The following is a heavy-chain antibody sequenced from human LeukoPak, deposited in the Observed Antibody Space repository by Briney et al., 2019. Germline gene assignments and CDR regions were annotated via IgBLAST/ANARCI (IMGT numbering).Heavy chain of an antibody. V-gene: IGHV3-30*02. CDR3: ARRGYHDYSGFDY. CDR1: GFTFSSYG. D-gene: IGHD1-26*01. Sequence: PGGSLRLSCAASGFTFSSYGMHWVRQAPGKGLEWVAFIRYDGSNKYYADSVKGRFTISRDNSKNTLYLQMNSLRAEDTAVYYCARRGYHDYSGFDYWGQGTLVTVSS. J-gene: IGHJ4*02. CDR2: IRYDGSNK.